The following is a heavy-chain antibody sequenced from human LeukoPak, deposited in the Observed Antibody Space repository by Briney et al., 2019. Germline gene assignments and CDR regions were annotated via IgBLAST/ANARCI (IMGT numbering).Heavy chain of an antibody. D-gene: IGHD3-16*01. CDR1: GFTFSSYA. Sequence: GGSLRLSCAASGFTFSSYAMHWVRQAPGKGLEWVSLISYDGSNKYYADSVKGRFTISRDNSKNTLYLQMNSLRAEDTAVYYCAREVGGSAFDIWGQGTMVTVSS. J-gene: IGHJ3*02. V-gene: IGHV3-30*14. CDR3: AREVGGSAFDI. CDR2: ISYDGSNK.